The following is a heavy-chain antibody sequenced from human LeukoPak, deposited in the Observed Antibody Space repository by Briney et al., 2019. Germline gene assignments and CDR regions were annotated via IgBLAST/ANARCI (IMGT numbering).Heavy chain of an antibody. CDR2: ISYDGSNK. D-gene: IGHD1-26*01. Sequence: GRSLRLSCAASGFTFSSYGMHWVRQAPGKGLEWVAVISYDGSNKYYADSVKGRFTISRDNSKNTLYLQMNSLRAEDTAVYYCARGGVGGIDYWGQGTLVTVSS. V-gene: IGHV3-30*03. CDR1: GFTFSSYG. CDR3: ARGGVGGIDY. J-gene: IGHJ4*02.